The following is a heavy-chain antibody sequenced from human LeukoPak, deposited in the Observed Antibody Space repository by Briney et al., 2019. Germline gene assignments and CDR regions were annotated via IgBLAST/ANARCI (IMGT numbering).Heavy chain of an antibody. D-gene: IGHD3-3*01. J-gene: IGHJ3*02. CDR3: ARDAFSRISVFGVVSDAFDI. CDR1: GFTFSSYW. Sequence: GGSLRLSCAASGFTFSSYWMSWVRQAPGKGPEWVANIKQDGSEKYYVDSVKGRFTISRDNAKNSLYLQMDSLRAEDTAVYYCARDAFSRISVFGVVSDAFDIWGQGTMVTVSS. CDR2: IKQDGSEK. V-gene: IGHV3-7*01.